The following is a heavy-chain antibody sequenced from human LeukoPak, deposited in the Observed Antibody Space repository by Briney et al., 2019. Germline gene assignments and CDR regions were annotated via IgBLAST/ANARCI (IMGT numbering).Heavy chain of an antibody. V-gene: IGHV3-43*02. D-gene: IGHD2-21*02. J-gene: IGHJ4*02. CDR1: GFTFDDYA. Sequence: PAGSMRLSCAASGFTFDDYAMHWVRQAPGKGLEWVSLISGDGGSTYYADSVKGRFTISRDNSKNSMYLQMNSLITEDTALYYCAKPNFSRCAGDCPLGYWGQGTLVTVSS. CDR2: ISGDGGST. CDR3: AKPNFSRCAGDCPLGY.